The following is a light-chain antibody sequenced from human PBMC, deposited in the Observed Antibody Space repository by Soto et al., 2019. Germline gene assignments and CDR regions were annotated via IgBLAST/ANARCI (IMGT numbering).Light chain of an antibody. CDR2: EVT. V-gene: IGLV2-14*01. CDR1: SSGVGGYNY. Sequence: QSVLAQPASVSGSPGQSITISCTGTSSGVGGYNYVSWYQQHPGKAPKLMIYEVTNRPSGVSNRFSGSKSGNTASLTISGLQAEDEADYYCASWDDSLNGYVFGTGTKVTVL. CDR3: ASWDDSLNGYV. J-gene: IGLJ1*01.